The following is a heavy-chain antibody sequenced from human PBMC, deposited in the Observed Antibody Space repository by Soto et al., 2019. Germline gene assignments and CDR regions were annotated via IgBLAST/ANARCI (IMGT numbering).Heavy chain of an antibody. CDR3: ARRSAAGP. V-gene: IGHV4-34*01. D-gene: IGHD6-25*01. Sequence: QVQLQQWGAGLLKPSETLSLTCAVYGGSFSGYYWSWIRQPPGKGLEWIGEINHSGSTNYNPSLKSRVTMSVDPSTNQFSLKLSSVTAADTAVYYCARRSAAGPWGQGTLVTVSS. J-gene: IGHJ5*02. CDR1: GGSFSGYY. CDR2: INHSGST.